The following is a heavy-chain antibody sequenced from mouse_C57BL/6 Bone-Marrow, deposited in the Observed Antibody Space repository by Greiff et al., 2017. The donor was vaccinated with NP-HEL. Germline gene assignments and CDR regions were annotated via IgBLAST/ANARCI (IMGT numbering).Heavy chain of an antibody. D-gene: IGHD2-14*01. CDR3: TRGNYFDY. J-gene: IGHJ2*01. V-gene: IGHV14-4*01. Sequence: VHVKQSGAELVRPGASVKLSCTASGFNIKDDYMHWVKQRPEQGLEWIGWIDPENGDTEYASKFQGKATITADTSSNTAYLQLSSLTSEDTAVYYCTRGNYFDYWGQGTTLTVSS. CDR1: GFNIKDDY. CDR2: IDPENGDT.